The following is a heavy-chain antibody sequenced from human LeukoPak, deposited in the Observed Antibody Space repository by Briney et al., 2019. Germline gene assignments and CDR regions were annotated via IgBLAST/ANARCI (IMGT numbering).Heavy chain of an antibody. D-gene: IGHD2-2*01. V-gene: IGHV3-74*01. CDR2: INSDGSST. J-gene: IGHJ5*02. Sequence: GGSLRLSCAASGFAFSSYWMHWVRQAPGKGLVWVSRINSDGSSTSYADSVKGRFTISRDNAKNTLYLQMNSLRAEDTAVYYCARDPGSVVCSSTSCYEYNWFDPWGQGTLVTVSS. CDR1: GFAFSSYW. CDR3: ARDPGSVVCSSTSCYEYNWFDP.